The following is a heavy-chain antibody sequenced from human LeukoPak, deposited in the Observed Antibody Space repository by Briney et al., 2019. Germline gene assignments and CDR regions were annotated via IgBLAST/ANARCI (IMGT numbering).Heavy chain of an antibody. V-gene: IGHV3-48*02. CDR1: GFTFSSYS. CDR3: ARDLGLDY. D-gene: IGHD1-26*01. Sequence: RGSPRLSCAASGFTFSSYSMNWVRQAPGKGLEWVSYIISISSSIYYPYSVKGRLTISRDNAKNSLYLQMNSLRDEDTAVYYCARDLGLDYWGQGTLVTV. J-gene: IGHJ4*02. CDR2: IISISSSI.